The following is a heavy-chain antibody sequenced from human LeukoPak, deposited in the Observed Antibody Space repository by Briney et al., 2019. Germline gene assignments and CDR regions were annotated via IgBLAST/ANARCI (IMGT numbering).Heavy chain of an antibody. CDR1: GYTFTGYY. CDR2: INPNSGGT. CDR3: ARWVVPAAIRRGAFDI. Sequence: ASVKVSCKASGYTFTGYYMHWVRQAPGQGLEWMGWINPNSGGTNYAQKFQGRVTMTRDTSISTAYMELSRLRSDDTAVYYCARWVVPAAIRRGAFDIWGQGTVVTVSS. D-gene: IGHD2-2*02. J-gene: IGHJ3*02. V-gene: IGHV1-2*02.